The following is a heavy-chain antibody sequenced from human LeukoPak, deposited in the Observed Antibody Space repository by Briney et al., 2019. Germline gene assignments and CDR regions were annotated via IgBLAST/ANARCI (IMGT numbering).Heavy chain of an antibody. CDR2: ISSSSSYI. J-gene: IGHJ4*02. V-gene: IGHV3-21*01. CDR1: GFTFGSYT. CDR3: ARASRVVPAAIYDY. Sequence: GGSLRLSCAVSGFTFGSYTMNWVRQAPGKGLEWVSSISSSSSYIYYADSVKGRFTISRDNAKNSLYLQMNSLRAEDTAVYYCARASRVVPAAIYDYWGQGTLVTVSS. D-gene: IGHD2-2*01.